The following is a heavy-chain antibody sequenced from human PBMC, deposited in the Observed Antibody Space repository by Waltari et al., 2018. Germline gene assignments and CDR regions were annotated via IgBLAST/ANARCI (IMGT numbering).Heavy chain of an antibody. CDR1: GCSFSRHA. D-gene: IGHD2-21*02. CDR2: ISFDGSIN. J-gene: IGHJ5*02. V-gene: IGHV3-30*03. Sequence: QVQLVESVGGVVQPGRSLRLSCVASGCSFSRHAMPWVRQAPGKGLEWVAGISFDGSINYYADSVKGRFTVSRDNSKGTLYIQMNSLRLDHTAVYFCARGGLHSNGGDRFDPWGQGILVTVSS. CDR3: ARGGLHSNGGDRFDP.